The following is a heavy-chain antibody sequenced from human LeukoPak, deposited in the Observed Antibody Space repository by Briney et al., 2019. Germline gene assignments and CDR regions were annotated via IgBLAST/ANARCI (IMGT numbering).Heavy chain of an antibody. CDR3: AKEDYGSGAFDP. CDR1: GFTFDDYA. Sequence: GGSLRLSCAASGFTFDDYAMHWVRPAPGKGLEWVSGISLNSGSIGYADSVKGRFTISRDNAKNSLYLQMNSLRAEDTALYYCAKEDYGSGAFDPWGQGTLVTVSS. D-gene: IGHD3-10*01. CDR2: ISLNSGSI. J-gene: IGHJ5*02. V-gene: IGHV3-9*01.